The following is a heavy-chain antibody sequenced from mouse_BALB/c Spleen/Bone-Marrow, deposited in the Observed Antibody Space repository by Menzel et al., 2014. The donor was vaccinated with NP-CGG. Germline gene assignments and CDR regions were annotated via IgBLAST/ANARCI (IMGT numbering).Heavy chain of an antibody. CDR3: AKYYYGNSLFAY. CDR1: GFNIKDTY. CDR2: IDPANGNT. D-gene: IGHD1-1*01. Sequence: VQLKESGAELVKPGASVKLSCTASGFNIKDTYMHWVKQRPEQGLEWIGRIDPANGNTKYDPKFQGKATITADTSSNXASLQLSSLTSEDTAVYYCAKYYYGNSLFAYWGQGTLVTVSA. J-gene: IGHJ3*01. V-gene: IGHV14-3*02.